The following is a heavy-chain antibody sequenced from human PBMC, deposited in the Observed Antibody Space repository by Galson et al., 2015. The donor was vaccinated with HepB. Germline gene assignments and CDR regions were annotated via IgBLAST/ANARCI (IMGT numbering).Heavy chain of an antibody. J-gene: IGHJ6*02. CDR3: ARDDYKPKYYYNGMDV. V-gene: IGHV3-64*01. CDR2: ISPDGVGS. CDR1: GFTFSSFS. Sequence: SLRLSCAASGFTFSSFSMHWVRQAPGKGLDYVSTISPDGVGSYYTNSVKGRFTVSRDNSKNTLYLQMGSLRAEDLAVYYCARDDYKPKYYYNGMDVWGQGTTVTVSS. D-gene: IGHD4-11*01.